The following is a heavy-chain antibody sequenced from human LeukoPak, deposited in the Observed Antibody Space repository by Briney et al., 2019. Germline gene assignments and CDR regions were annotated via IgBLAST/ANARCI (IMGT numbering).Heavy chain of an antibody. D-gene: IGHD2-15*01. J-gene: IGHJ4*02. V-gene: IGHV1-2*02. CDR3: VRSNVVGVTSPWYFDY. CDR1: GYTFTGYS. CDR2: IIPNSGDT. Sequence: ASVKVSCKASGYTFTGYSMHWVRQAPGQGLEWMGWIIPNSGDTNYAQKFQGRVTMNRDTSISTAYMDLSRLKSDDTAVYYCVRSNVVGVTSPWYFDYWGQGTLVTVSS.